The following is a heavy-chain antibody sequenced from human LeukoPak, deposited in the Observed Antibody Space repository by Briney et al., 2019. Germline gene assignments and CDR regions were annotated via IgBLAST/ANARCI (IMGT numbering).Heavy chain of an antibody. V-gene: IGHV4-39*02. CDR1: GGSTSSGNYY. CDR3: ARLGAGPTYYDFWSGYSSFYFDY. Sequence: PSETLSLTCTVSGGSTSSGNYYWGWIRQPPGKGLEWIGGISSSGNTYYNPSLKSRITISIDTSKNHFSLKLSSVTAADTAVYYCARLGAGPTYYDFWSGYSSFYFDYWGQGTLVTVSS. J-gene: IGHJ4*02. CDR2: ISSSGNT. D-gene: IGHD3-3*01.